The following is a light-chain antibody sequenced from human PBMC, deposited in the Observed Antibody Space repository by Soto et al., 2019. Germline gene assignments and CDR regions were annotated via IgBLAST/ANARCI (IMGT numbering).Light chain of an antibody. CDR1: QSIGSW. Sequence: DIQMTQSPSSVSASVGDRVTITCRASQSIGSWLVWYQQKPGKAPKLLIYAASSLQSGVPSRFSGSGSGTDFTLTISRLQPEDFATYYCQQANSFPPTFGQGTKVEIK. J-gene: IGKJ1*01. CDR2: AAS. V-gene: IGKV1-12*01. CDR3: QQANSFPPT.